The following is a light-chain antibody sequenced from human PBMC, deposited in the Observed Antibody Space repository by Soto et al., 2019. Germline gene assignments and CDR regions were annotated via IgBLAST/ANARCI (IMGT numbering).Light chain of an antibody. CDR3: QHYNNLWG. Sequence: EIVMTQSPATLSVSPGERVTLSCRASQSVSTNLAWYQQKPGQAPRPLIYGASTRATGVPARFSGSGSGTEFTLTISSLQFEDFAVYYCQHYNNLWGFGGGTKVEIK. V-gene: IGKV3-15*01. CDR2: GAS. CDR1: QSVSTN. J-gene: IGKJ4*01.